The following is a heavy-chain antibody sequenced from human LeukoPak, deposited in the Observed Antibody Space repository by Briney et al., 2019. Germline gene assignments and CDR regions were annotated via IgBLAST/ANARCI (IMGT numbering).Heavy chain of an antibody. CDR1: GGSISSGGYY. V-gene: IGHV4-31*03. CDR2: IYYSGST. CDR3: ASTRRDGYNWGISQLS. Sequence: SETLSLTCTVSGGSISSGGYYWSWIRQHPGKGLEWIGYIYYSGSTYYNPSLKSRVTISVDTSKNQFSLKLSSVTAADTAVYYCASTRRDGYNWGISQLSWGQGTLVTVSS. D-gene: IGHD5-12*01. J-gene: IGHJ4*02.